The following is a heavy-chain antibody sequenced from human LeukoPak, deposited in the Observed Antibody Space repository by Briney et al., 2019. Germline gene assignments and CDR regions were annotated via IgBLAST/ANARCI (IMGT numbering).Heavy chain of an antibody. Sequence: GASVNVSCKASGYTFTSYAMHWVRQAPGQRLEWMGWINAGNGNTKYSQKFQGRVTITRDTSASTAYMELSSLRSEDTAVYYCARVKPYSSSWYDYWGQGTLVTVSS. J-gene: IGHJ4*02. CDR2: INAGNGNT. CDR1: GYTFTSYA. CDR3: ARVKPYSSSWYDY. V-gene: IGHV1-3*01. D-gene: IGHD6-13*01.